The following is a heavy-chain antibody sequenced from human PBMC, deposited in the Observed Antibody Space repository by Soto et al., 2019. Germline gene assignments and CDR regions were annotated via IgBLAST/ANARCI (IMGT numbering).Heavy chain of an antibody. J-gene: IGHJ6*04. CDR1: GGSISSGGYS. V-gene: IGHV4-30-2*01. Sequence: QLQLQESGSGLVKPSQTLSLTCAVSGGSISSGGYSWSWIRQPPGKGLEWIGYIDHSGSSYYNPSLKSRITISVDRSKNQSCLKLSSVTAADTAVYYCARDVRTSPYYYYGMDVWGKGTTVTVSS. CDR2: IDHSGSS. D-gene: IGHD1-1*01. CDR3: ARDVRTSPYYYYGMDV.